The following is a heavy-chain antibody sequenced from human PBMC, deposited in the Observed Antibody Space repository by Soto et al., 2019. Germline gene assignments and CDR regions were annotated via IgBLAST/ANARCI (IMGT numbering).Heavy chain of an antibody. CDR1: GGSISSGDYY. V-gene: IGHV4-30-4*01. CDR3: ARERYSSSWSPRYNWFDP. Sequence: PSETLSLTCTVSGGSISSGDYYWSWIRQPPGKGLEWIGYIYYSGSTYYNPSLKSRVTISVDTSKNQFSLKLSSVTAADTAVYYCARERYSSSWSPRYNWFDPWGQGTLATVSS. J-gene: IGHJ5*02. CDR2: IYYSGST. D-gene: IGHD6-13*01.